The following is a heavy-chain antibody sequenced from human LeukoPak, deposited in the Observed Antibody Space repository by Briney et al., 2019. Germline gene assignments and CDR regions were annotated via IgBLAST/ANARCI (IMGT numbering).Heavy chain of an antibody. J-gene: IGHJ4*02. D-gene: IGHD6-13*01. Sequence: SETLSLTCAVYGGSFSGYYWSWIRQPPGKGLEWIGEINHSGSTNYNPSLKSRVTISVDTSKNQFSLKLSSVTAADTAVYYCARGRIISSSRYLWFGYWGQGTLVTVSS. CDR1: GGSFSGYY. V-gene: IGHV4-34*01. CDR3: ARGRIISSSRYLWFGY. CDR2: INHSGST.